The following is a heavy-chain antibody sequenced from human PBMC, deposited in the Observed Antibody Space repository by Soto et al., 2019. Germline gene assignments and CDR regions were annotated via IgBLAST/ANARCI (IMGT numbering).Heavy chain of an antibody. CDR1: GFTFSNYA. V-gene: IGHV3-23*01. CDR2: ISGSGGGT. CDR3: EKTPRAHGSGNYQVYFYFYGMDV. D-gene: IGHD3-10*01. Sequence: EVQLLETGGGLVQPGGSLRLSCAASGFTFSNYAMTWVRQAPGKGLEWVSTISGSGGGTFQADSVKGRFSLSRDNSKNTLYLQMSSLRAEDRAVYYCEKTPRAHGSGNYQVYFYFYGMDVWGQGTTVTVSS. J-gene: IGHJ6*02.